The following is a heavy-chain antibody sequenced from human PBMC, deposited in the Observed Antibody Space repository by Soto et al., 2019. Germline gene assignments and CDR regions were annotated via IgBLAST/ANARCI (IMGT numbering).Heavy chain of an antibody. J-gene: IGHJ4*02. D-gene: IGHD6-19*01. V-gene: IGHV3-30-3*01. CDR2: ISYDGSNK. CDR1: GFTFSSYA. Sequence: GGSLRLSCAASGFTFSSYAMHWVRQAPGKGLEWVAVISYDGSNKYYADSVKGRFTISRDNSKNTLYLQMNSLRAEDTAVYYCATQPARYSSGWYDYWGQGTLVTVSS. CDR3: ATQPARYSSGWYDY.